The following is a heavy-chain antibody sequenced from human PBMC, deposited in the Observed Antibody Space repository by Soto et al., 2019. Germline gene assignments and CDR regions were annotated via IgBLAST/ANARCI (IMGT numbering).Heavy chain of an antibody. V-gene: IGHV1-69*01. CDR3: ASTPYYDFWSGYYTAWFDP. J-gene: IGHJ5*02. CDR1: GGTFSSYA. D-gene: IGHD3-3*01. Sequence: QVQLVQSGAEVKKPGSSVKVSCKASGGTFSSYAISWVRQAPGQGLEWLGGIIPIFGTANYAQKFQGRVTNTADESTSTAYMELSSLRSEDTAVYYCASTPYYDFWSGYYTAWFDPWGQGSLVTVSS. CDR2: IIPIFGTA.